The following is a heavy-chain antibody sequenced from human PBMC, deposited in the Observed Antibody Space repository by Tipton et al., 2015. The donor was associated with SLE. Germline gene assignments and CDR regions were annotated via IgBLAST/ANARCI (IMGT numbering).Heavy chain of an antibody. CDR2: ISYDGSNK. CDR1: GFTFSSYA. J-gene: IGHJ4*02. CDR3: ARVFLSYYFDY. V-gene: IGHV3-30*04. D-gene: IGHD2/OR15-2a*01. Sequence: RSLRLSCAASGFTFSSYAMHWVRQAPGKGLEWVAVISYDGSNKYYADSVKGRFTISRDNSKNTLYLQMNSLRPADTAVYYCARVFLSYYFDYWGQGTLVTVSS.